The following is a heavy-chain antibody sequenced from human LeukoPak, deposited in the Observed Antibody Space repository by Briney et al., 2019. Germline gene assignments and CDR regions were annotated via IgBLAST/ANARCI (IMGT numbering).Heavy chain of an antibody. CDR1: GYTFTDYT. CDR2: INGGSGNT. V-gene: IGHV1-3*01. CDR3: ATDYIYGDYPGENLPVDY. Sequence: GASVKVSCKASGYTFTDYTMHWLRQAPGQRLDWMGWINGGSGNTKYSPEFQGRVTITRDTSASTAYMELSSLRSEDTAVYYCATDYIYGDYPGENLPVDYWGQGTLVTVSS. J-gene: IGHJ4*02. D-gene: IGHD4-17*01.